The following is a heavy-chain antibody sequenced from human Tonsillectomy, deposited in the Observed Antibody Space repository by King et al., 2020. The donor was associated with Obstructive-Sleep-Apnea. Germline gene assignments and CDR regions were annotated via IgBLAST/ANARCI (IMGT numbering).Heavy chain of an antibody. CDR1: GGSFSGYY. D-gene: IGHD3-10*01. CDR2: INHSGTT. V-gene: IGHV4-34*01. CDR3: ARALRGWYFDL. Sequence: VQLQQWGAGLLKPSETLSLTCAVYGGSFSGYYWSWIRQPPGKGLEWIGEINHSGTTNSNPSLKSLVTISVETAQNQFSLKLSSVTAADTAVYYCARALRGWYFDLWGRGTLVTVSS. J-gene: IGHJ2*01.